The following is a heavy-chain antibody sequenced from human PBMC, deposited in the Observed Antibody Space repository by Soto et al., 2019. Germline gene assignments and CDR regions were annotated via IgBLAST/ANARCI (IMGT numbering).Heavy chain of an antibody. CDR1: GYTFTNYN. V-gene: IGHV1-8*01. D-gene: IGHD6-25*01. Sequence: QEQLVQSGAEVKKPGAPVKFSCKASGYTFTNYNINWVRQATGQGLEWMGWMNPKTGNTGYAEKFQGRVTMTRNSSINTAFMELSGLRSEDTAVYYCAREAASDPSFYYHYMDVWGKGTTVTVSS. CDR2: MNPKTGNT. J-gene: IGHJ6*03. CDR3: AREAASDPSFYYHYMDV.